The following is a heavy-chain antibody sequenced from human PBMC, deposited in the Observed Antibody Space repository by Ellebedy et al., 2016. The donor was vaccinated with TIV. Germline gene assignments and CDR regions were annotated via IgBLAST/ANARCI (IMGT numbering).Heavy chain of an antibody. CDR2: ISSSSSTI. Sequence: PGGSLRLSCAASGFTFSSYSMNWVRQAPGKGLEWVSYISSSSSTIYYADSVKGRFTISRDNAKNSLYLQMNSLRAEDTAVYYCARAPPIGTTGSGMDVWGQGTTVTVSS. J-gene: IGHJ6*02. CDR3: ARAPPIGTTGSGMDV. V-gene: IGHV3-48*01. CDR1: GFTFSSYS. D-gene: IGHD3-10*01.